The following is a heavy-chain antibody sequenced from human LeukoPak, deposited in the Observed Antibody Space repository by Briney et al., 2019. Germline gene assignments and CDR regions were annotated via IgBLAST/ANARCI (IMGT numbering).Heavy chain of an antibody. Sequence: SETLSLTCTVSSGSISSTSYYWGWIRQPPGMGLAWVGSMYYSGSTYYNPSLKSRVTISVDTSKSQFSLKLSSVTAADTAVYYCAREMRSPRGGFDYWDQGTLVTVSS. V-gene: IGHV4-39*07. J-gene: IGHJ4*02. D-gene: IGHD3-10*01. CDR1: SGSISSTSYY. CDR2: MYYSGST. CDR3: AREMRSPRGGFDY.